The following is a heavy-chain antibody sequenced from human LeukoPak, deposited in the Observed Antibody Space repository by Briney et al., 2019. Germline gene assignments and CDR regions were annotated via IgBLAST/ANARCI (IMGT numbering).Heavy chain of an antibody. D-gene: IGHD2-2*01. CDR3: ARDPRRYCSSNSCYGTYFDY. J-gene: IGHJ4*02. Sequence: GASVKVSCKASGYTFTSYGISWVRQAPGQGLEWMGWISAYNGNTNYAQKLQGRVTMTTDTSTSTAYMELRSLRSDDTAVYYCARDPRRYCSSNSCYGTYFDYWGQGTLVTVSS. CDR1: GYTFTSYG. CDR2: ISAYNGNT. V-gene: IGHV1-18*01.